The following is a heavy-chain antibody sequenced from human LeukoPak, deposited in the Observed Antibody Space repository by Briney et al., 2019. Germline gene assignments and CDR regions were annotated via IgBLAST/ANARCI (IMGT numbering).Heavy chain of an antibody. D-gene: IGHD3-22*01. J-gene: IGHJ4*02. Sequence: GGSLRLSCAASGFTFSSYAMSWVRQAPGKGLEWVSAISGSGGSTYYADSVKGRFTISRDNSKNTLYLQMNSLRAEDTAVYYCAKDLGVYDSSGYYPNYFDYWGQGTLVTVSS. V-gene: IGHV3-23*01. CDR2: ISGSGGST. CDR3: AKDLGVYDSSGYYPNYFDY. CDR1: GFTFSSYA.